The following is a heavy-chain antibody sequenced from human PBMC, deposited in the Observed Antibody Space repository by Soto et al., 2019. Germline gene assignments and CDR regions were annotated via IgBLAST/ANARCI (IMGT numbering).Heavy chain of an antibody. CDR2: VYYSGST. D-gene: IGHD3-16*01. CDR1: GCSTNSRNYY. CDR3: ARQPRGPGYGERGLYFDH. J-gene: IGHJ4*02. V-gene: IGHV4-39*01. Sequence: SETLSLTCPVSGCSTNSRNYYWGWLRQPPGRGLEWIGSVYYSGSTHDNPSLQSRVSISVDTSRNQFSLNLISVTAADTAVYFCARQPRGPGYGERGLYFDHWGQGTLVTLSS.